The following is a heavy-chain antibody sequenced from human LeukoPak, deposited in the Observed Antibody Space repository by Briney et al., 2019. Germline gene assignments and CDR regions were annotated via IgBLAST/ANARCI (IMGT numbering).Heavy chain of an antibody. CDR1: GGSFSGYY. CDR2: INHSGST. V-gene: IGHV4-34*01. Sequence: ETLSLTCAVYGGSFSGYYWSWIRQPPGKGLEWIGEINHSGSTNYNPSLKSRVTISVDTSKNQLSLKLSSVTAADTAVYYCARGLTYYDFWSGYYTGMTAFDIWGQGTMVTVSS. CDR3: ARGLTYYDFWSGYYTGMTAFDI. J-gene: IGHJ3*02. D-gene: IGHD3-3*01.